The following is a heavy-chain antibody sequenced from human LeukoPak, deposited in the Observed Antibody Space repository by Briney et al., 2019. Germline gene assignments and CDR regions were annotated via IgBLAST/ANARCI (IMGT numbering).Heavy chain of an antibody. V-gene: IGHV1-2*02. Sequence: GASVKVSCKASGYTFTGYYMHWVRQAPGQGLEWMGWINPNSGDTNYAQKFQGRVTMTRDTSISAAYMELSSLRSDGTAVYYCSRDFGEPTGYYMDVWGKGTTVTVSS. CDR2: INPNSGDT. CDR3: SRDFGEPTGYYMDV. CDR1: GYTFTGYY. J-gene: IGHJ6*03. D-gene: IGHD3-3*01.